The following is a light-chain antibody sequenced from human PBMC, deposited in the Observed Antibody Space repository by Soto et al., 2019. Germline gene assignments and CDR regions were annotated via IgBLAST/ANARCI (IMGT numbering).Light chain of an antibody. V-gene: IGKV4-1*01. Sequence: DIVMTQSPDSLAVSLGERATINCKSSQSVLYSSNXXXXXXXXXXRPGQSPNLLIYWASTRKSGVPDRFSGSGSATDFTLTISSLQAEDVAVYYCQQYYSSPWTFGQGTKVDIK. J-gene: IGKJ1*01. CDR2: WAS. CDR1: QSVLYSSNXXXX. CDR3: QQYYSSPWT.